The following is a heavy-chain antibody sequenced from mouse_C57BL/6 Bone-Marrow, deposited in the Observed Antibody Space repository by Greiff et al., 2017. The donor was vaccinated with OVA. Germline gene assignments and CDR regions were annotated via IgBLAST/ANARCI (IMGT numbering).Heavy chain of an antibody. CDR2: IYPRDGST. J-gene: IGHJ3*01. V-gene: IGHV1-85*01. CDR1: GYTFTSYD. D-gene: IGHD2-4*01. CDR3: ARWSYDYESAFAY. Sequence: QVQLKESGPELVKPGASVKLSCKASGYTFTSYDINWVKQRPGQGLEWIGWIYPRDGSTKYNEKFKGKATLTVDTSSSTAYMELHSLTSEDSAVYFCARWSYDYESAFAYWGQGTLVTVSA.